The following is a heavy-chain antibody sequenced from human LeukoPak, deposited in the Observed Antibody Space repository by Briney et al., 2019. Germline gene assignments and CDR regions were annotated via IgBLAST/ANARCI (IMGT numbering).Heavy chain of an antibody. CDR1: GGSISSYY. CDR3: ARDRVGGYYYDSSGNDAFDI. J-gene: IGHJ3*02. D-gene: IGHD3-22*01. V-gene: IGHV4-4*07. CDR2: IYTSGST. Sequence: SETLSLTCTVSGGSISSYYWSWIRQPAGKGLEWIGRIYTSGSTNYNPSLKSRVTMSVDKSRNQFSLKLSSVTAADTAVYYCARDRVGGYYYDSSGNDAFDIWGQGTMVTVSS.